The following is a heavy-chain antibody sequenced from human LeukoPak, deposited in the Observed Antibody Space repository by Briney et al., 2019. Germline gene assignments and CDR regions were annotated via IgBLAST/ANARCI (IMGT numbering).Heavy chain of an antibody. CDR1: GFTLSSYW. CDR2: IKQKGSEK. Sequence: GGSLRLSCAASGFTLSSYWISWVRQAPGKGLEWVANIKQKGSEKYYIGAVKGRFTIPRDNARDTVYLEMNSLRSEDTAVYYCARAVAAAGSYWGQGTLVTVSS. CDR3: ARAVAAAGSY. V-gene: IGHV3-7*04. D-gene: IGHD6-13*01. J-gene: IGHJ4*02.